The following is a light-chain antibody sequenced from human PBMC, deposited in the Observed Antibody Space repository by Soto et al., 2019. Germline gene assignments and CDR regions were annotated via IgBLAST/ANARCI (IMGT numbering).Light chain of an antibody. CDR1: TTDVGGYNY. CDR3: SSYEASNTVV. J-gene: IGLJ2*01. V-gene: IGLV2-8*01. Sequence: QSVLTQPPSASGPPGQSVTFSCTGTTTDVGGYNYVSWYQQHPGKAPKLIIYEVNKRPSGVPHRFSGSKSGNTASLTVSGLQAEDEADYYCSSYEASNTVVFGGGTKLTVL. CDR2: EVN.